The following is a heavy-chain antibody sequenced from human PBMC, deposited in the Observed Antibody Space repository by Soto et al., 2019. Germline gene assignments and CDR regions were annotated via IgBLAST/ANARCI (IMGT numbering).Heavy chain of an antibody. CDR2: IYYSGST. CDR3: ARIHPPVDDYYYMDV. D-gene: IGHD3-9*01. CDR1: GGSISSYY. Sequence: SETLSLTCTVSGGSISSYYWSWIRQPPGKGLEWIGYIYYSGSTNYNPSLKSRVTISVDTSKNQFSLKLSSVTAADTAVYYCARIHPPVDDYYYMDVWGKGTTVTVSS. V-gene: IGHV4-59*01. J-gene: IGHJ6*03.